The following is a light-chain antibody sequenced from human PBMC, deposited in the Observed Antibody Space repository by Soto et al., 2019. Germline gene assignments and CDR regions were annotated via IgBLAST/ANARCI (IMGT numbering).Light chain of an antibody. CDR1: QSVSSSY. CDR2: GAS. Sequence: EIVLTQSPGTLSLSPGERATLSCLASQSVSSSYLAWYQQKPGQAPRLLIYGASSRATGIPDRFSGSGSGTDFTLTISRLEPEDFAVYYCQQYFSSPWTFGQGTKVDIK. J-gene: IGKJ1*01. V-gene: IGKV3-20*01. CDR3: QQYFSSPWT.